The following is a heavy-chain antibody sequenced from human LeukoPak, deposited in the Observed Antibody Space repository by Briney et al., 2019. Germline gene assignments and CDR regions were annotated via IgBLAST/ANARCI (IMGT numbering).Heavy chain of an antibody. CDR2: INSDGSST. D-gene: IGHD4-23*01. CDR1: GFTFSNYW. V-gene: IGHV3-74*01. CDR3: ATIPDYGGNPGGFDY. J-gene: IGHJ4*02. Sequence: QTGGSLRLSCAASGFTFSNYWMHWVRRAPGKGLVWVSHINSDGSSTDYADSVKGRFTISRDNAKNTLYLQMNSLRAEDTAVYYCATIPDYGGNPGGFDYWGQGTLVTVSS.